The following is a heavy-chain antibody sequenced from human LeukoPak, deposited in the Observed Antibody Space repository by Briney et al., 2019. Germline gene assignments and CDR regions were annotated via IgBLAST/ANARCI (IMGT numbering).Heavy chain of an antibody. CDR3: ARAAYCGGDCYTFDY. J-gene: IGHJ4*02. CDR1: GGTFSSYA. CDR2: IIPIFGTA. Sequence: ASVKVSCKASGGTFSSYAISWVRQAPGQGLEWMGGIIPIFGTANYAQKFQGRVTITADESTSTAHMELSSLRSEDTAVYYCARAAYCGGDCYTFDYWGQGTLVTVSS. V-gene: IGHV1-69*13. D-gene: IGHD2-21*01.